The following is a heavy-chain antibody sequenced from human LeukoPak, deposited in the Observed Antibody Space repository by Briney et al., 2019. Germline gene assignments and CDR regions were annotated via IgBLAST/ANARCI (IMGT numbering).Heavy chain of an antibody. CDR1: GYSFTNYW. V-gene: IGHV5-51*01. J-gene: IGHJ5*02. Sequence: GESLKISCKGSGYSFTNYWIGWVRQMPGKGLEWMGIIYPGDSDTRYSPPFQGQVTISADKSTSTAYLQWSSLKASDTAMYYCARHFRIAVAGNNWFDPWGQGTLVTVSS. CDR3: ARHFRIAVAGNNWFDP. CDR2: IYPGDSDT. D-gene: IGHD6-19*01.